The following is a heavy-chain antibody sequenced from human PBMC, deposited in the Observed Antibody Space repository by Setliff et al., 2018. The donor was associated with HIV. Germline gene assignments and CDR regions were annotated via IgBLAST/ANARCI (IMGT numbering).Heavy chain of an antibody. CDR3: ARYSTLTTNFDY. Sequence: PSETLSLTCTVSGGSISNSRYYWSWIRQPPGKGLEWIGSIYYSGSTYYNPSLKSRLTISVDTSKNQFSLKLTSVTAADTAVYYCARYSTLTTNFDYWGQGTLVTVSS. D-gene: IGHD4-17*01. V-gene: IGHV4-39*01. CDR1: GGSISNSRYY. CDR2: IYYSGST. J-gene: IGHJ4*02.